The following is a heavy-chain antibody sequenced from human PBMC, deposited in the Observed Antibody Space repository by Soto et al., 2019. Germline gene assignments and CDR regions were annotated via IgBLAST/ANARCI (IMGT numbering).Heavy chain of an antibody. CDR1: GFDFSRDA. J-gene: IGHJ5*02. V-gene: IGHV3-23*01. Sequence: EVQLLESGGGLVQPGGSLRLSCAASGFDFSRDAMSWVRQAPGKGLEWLSAISRRGAATYYADSVKGRFIISRDDSKNTLYLHMNSLRAEDTAIYSCAPLDSRNWFDPWGQGTLVTVSS. CDR3: APLDSRNWFDP. CDR2: ISRRGAAT. D-gene: IGHD3-9*01.